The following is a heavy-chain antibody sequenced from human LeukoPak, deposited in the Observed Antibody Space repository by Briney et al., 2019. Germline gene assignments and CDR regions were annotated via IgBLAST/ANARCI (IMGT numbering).Heavy chain of an antibody. D-gene: IGHD2-15*01. V-gene: IGHV3-21*01. CDR3: ARGLGKYCSGGSCYSTVGFDY. J-gene: IGHJ4*02. Sequence: GGSLRLSCAASGFTFSSYSMNWVRQAPGKGLEWVSSISSSSSYIYYADSVKGRFTISRDNAKNSLYLQMNSLRAEDTAVYYCARGLGKYCSGGSCYSTVGFDYWGQGTLVTVSS. CDR2: ISSSSSYI. CDR1: GFTFSSYS.